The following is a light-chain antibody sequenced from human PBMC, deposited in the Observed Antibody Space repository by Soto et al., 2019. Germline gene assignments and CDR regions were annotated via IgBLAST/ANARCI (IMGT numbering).Light chain of an antibody. CDR3: QQYNNWPRT. Sequence: EIVMTQSPATLSVSPGERATLSCRASQSVSSNLAWYQQKPGQAPRLLIYGASTRATGIPARFSGSGSGTEFTLTISSLQSEDFAVYYCQQYNNWPRTFGQRTKVDI. V-gene: IGKV3-15*01. J-gene: IGKJ1*01. CDR1: QSVSSN. CDR2: GAS.